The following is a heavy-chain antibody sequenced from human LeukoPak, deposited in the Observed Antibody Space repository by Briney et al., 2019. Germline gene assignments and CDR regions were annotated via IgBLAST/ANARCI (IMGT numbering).Heavy chain of an antibody. Sequence: GGSLRLSCAASGFTFSNAWMSWVRQAPGKGLEWVGRIKSKTDGGTTDYAAPVKGRFTISRDDSKSIAYLQMNSLKTEDTAVYYCTRDIEGRYRSPHFDYWGQGTLVTVSS. CDR2: IKSKTDGGTT. J-gene: IGHJ4*02. CDR3: TRDIEGRYRSPHFDY. CDR1: GFTFSNAW. D-gene: IGHD2-15*01. V-gene: IGHV3-15*01.